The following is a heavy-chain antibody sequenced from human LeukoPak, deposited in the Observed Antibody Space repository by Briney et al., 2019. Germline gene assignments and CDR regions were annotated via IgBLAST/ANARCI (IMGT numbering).Heavy chain of an antibody. CDR3: ARGGPGYYLDY. CDR1: GFTFSIYA. J-gene: IGHJ4*02. V-gene: IGHV3-13*01. CDR2: IGTAGDT. Sequence: GGSLRLSCAGSGFTFSIYAMSWVRQAPGKGLEWVSAIGTAGDTYYPGSVKGRFTISRENAKNSLYLQMNILKAGDTAVYYCARGGPGYYLDYWGQGTLVTVSP.